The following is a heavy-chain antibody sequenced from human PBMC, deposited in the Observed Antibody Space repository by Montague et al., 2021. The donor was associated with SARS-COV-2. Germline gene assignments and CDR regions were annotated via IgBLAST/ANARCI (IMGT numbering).Heavy chain of an antibody. J-gene: IGHJ4*02. D-gene: IGHD3-10*01. CDR1: SGSIISRGYY. CDR3: ARGMIRGVTTPFDY. Sequence: SETLSLTCSVSSGSIISRGYYWGWIRQPPGKELEWIGNIYYSGTTYYNPSLQSRGTISVDTSKNHLSLRLCSVTAADTAVYFCARGMIRGVTTPFDYWGQGSQVTVSS. V-gene: IGHV4-39*02. CDR2: IYYSGTT.